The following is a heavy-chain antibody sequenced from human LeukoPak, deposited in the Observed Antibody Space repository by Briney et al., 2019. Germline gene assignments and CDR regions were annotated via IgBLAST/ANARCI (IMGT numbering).Heavy chain of an antibody. CDR2: INPNSGGT. Sequence: GASVKVSCKASGYTFTGYYMHWVRQAPGQGLEWMGWINPNSGGTNYAQTFQGRVTMTRDTSISTAYMELSRLRSDDTAVYYCTTTVVTGYYFDYWGQGTLVTVSS. D-gene: IGHD4-23*01. CDR3: TTTVVTGYYFDY. CDR1: GYTFTGYY. J-gene: IGHJ4*02. V-gene: IGHV1-2*02.